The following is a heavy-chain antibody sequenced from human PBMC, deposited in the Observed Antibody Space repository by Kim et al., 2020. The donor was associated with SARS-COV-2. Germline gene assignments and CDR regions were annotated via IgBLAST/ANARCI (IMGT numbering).Heavy chain of an antibody. V-gene: IGHV1-69*13. Sequence: SVKVSCKASGGTFSSYAISWVRQAPGQGLEWMGGIIPIFGTANYAQKFQGRVTITADESTSTAYMELSSLRSEDTAVYYCARARRAFGELGDVGYWGQGTLVTVSS. CDR3: ARARRAFGELGDVGY. CDR2: IIPIFGTA. CDR1: GGTFSSYA. J-gene: IGHJ4*02. D-gene: IGHD3-10*01.